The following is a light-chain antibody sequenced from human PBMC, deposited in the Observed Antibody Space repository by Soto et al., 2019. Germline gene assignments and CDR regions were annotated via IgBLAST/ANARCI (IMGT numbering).Light chain of an antibody. CDR2: GAS. J-gene: IGKJ1*01. CDR1: PSVSRN. CDR3: QQYNSWTSWT. V-gene: IGKV3-15*01. Sequence: EIVMTPSPATLSVSPGARATLSGRASPSVSRNLAWFQPNPGRAPRLLIYGASTRSTVLPARVSGSGCGTEFTLTISSLLSEDLAVYDCQQYNSWTSWTFGHGTKVDIK.